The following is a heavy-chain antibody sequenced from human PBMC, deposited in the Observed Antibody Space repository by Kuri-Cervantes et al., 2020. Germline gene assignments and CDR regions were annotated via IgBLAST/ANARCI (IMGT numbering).Heavy chain of an antibody. D-gene: IGHD2-2*01. CDR2: IRYDGSNK. J-gene: IGHJ5*02. CDR3: AKAYSSYCSSTSCNWFDP. Sequence: GESLKISCAASGFTFSSYGMHWVRQAPGKGLEWVAFIRYDGSNKYYADSVKGRFTISRDNSKNTLYLQMNSLRAEDTAVYYCAKAYSSYCSSTSCNWFDPWGQGTLVTVSS. V-gene: IGHV3-30*02. CDR1: GFTFSSYG.